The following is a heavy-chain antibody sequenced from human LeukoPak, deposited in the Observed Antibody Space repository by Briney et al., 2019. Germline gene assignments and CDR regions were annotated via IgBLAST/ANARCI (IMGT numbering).Heavy chain of an antibody. CDR2: IYYSGST. J-gene: IGHJ4*02. CDR3: ARARGYSYGYLYYFDY. CDR1: GGSISSSSYY. D-gene: IGHD5-18*01. V-gene: IGHV4-39*01. Sequence: SETLSLTCTVSGGSISSSSYYWGWIRQPPGKGLEWIGSIYYSGSTYYNPSLKSRVTISVDTSKNQFSLKLSSVTAADMAVYYCARARGYSYGYLYYFDYWGQGTLVTVSS.